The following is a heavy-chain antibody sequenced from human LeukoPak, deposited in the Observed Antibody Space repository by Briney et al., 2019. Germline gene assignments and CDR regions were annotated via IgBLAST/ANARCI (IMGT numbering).Heavy chain of an antibody. J-gene: IGHJ4*02. Sequence: GASVKVSCKASGYTFTSYGISWVRQAPGQGLEWMGWISAYNGNTNYAQKLQGRVTMTTDTSTSTAYMELRSLRSDDTAVYYCARGSGGTYCSSTSCYRFEVDYWGQGTLVTVSS. V-gene: IGHV1-18*01. CDR1: GYTFTSYG. D-gene: IGHD2-2*02. CDR3: ARGSGGTYCSSTSCYRFEVDY. CDR2: ISAYNGNT.